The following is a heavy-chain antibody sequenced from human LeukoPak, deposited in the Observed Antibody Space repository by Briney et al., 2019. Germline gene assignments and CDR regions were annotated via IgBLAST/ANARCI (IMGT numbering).Heavy chain of an antibody. CDR3: ATGQSGSHYVAWAY. Sequence: AAGTLCCSVSGSTLTELSLDWVRHAPAKGIEWVGGVDTEDDGKIYAQKVQGRVTLTEATSTDTAYMELSSLRSEDTAVYYCATGQSGSHYVAWAYWGQGTLVTVSS. D-gene: IGHD1-26*01. V-gene: IGHV1-24*01. CDR2: VDTEDDGK. CDR1: GSTLTELS. J-gene: IGHJ4*02.